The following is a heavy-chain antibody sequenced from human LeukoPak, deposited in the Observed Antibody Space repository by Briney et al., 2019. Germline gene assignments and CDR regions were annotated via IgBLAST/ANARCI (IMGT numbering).Heavy chain of an antibody. CDR3: ARFSGASLFDY. CDR1: GGSFSGYY. Sequence: SETLSLTCAVYGGSFSGYYWSWIRQPPGKGLEWIGEINHSGSTNYNPSLQSRVTISVDTSKNQFSLKLSSVTAADTAVYYCARFSGASLFDYWGQGTLVTVSS. V-gene: IGHV4-34*01. J-gene: IGHJ4*02. D-gene: IGHD3-10*01. CDR2: INHSGST.